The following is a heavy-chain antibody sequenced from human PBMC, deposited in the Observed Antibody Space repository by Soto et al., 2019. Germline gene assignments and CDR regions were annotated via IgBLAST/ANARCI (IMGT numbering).Heavy chain of an antibody. J-gene: IGHJ6*03. D-gene: IGHD1-1*01. CDR2: IIPILGIA. CDR3: ARGTTGTTITHTEYYYYYMDV. V-gene: IGHV1-69*02. CDR1: GGTFSSYT. Sequence: SVKVSCKASGGTFSSYTISWVRQAPGQGLEWMGRIIPILGIANYAQKFQGRVTITADKSTSTAYMELSSLRSEDTAVYYCARGTTGTTITHTEYYYYYMDVWGKGTTVTVSS.